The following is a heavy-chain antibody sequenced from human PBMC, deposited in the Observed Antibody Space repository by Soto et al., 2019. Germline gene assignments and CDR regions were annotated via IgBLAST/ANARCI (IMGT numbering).Heavy chain of an antibody. J-gene: IGHJ6*02. CDR3: ARVAVPDAIWGASYYGMDV. Sequence: QPGGSLRLSCAASGFTFSSYSMNWVRQAPGKGLEWVSYISSSSSTIYYADSVKGRVTISRDNAKNSLYLQMNSLRDEDTAVYYCARVAVPDAIWGASYYGMDVWGQGTTVTVSS. CDR1: GFTFSSYS. D-gene: IGHD2-2*02. V-gene: IGHV3-48*02. CDR2: ISSSSSTI.